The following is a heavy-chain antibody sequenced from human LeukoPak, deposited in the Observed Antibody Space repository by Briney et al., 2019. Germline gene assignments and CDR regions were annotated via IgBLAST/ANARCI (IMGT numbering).Heavy chain of an antibody. J-gene: IGHJ3*02. D-gene: IGHD5-24*01. CDR2: IIHSGST. V-gene: IGHV4-39*07. Sequence: PSETLSLTCTVSGGSISSSSYYWSWIRQPPGKGLEWIGEIIHSGSTNYNPSLKSRVTTSVDTSKNQFSLKLTSVTAADTAVYYCAGGPPVIGGPWRTKKEMTSTRGGFEIWGQGTMVTVSS. CDR3: AGGPPVIGGPWRTKKEMTSTRGGFEI. CDR1: GGSISSSSYY.